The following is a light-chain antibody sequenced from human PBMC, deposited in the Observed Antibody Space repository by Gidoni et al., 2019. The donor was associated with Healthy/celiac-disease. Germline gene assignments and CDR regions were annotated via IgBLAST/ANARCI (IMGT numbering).Light chain of an antibody. CDR3: QQYNSYSAT. V-gene: IGKV1-5*03. Sequence: DIQLTQSPSTLSASVGARVTITCRASQSISSWLAWYQQKPGKAPKLLIYKASSLESGVPSRFSGSGSGTEFTPTISSLQPDDFATYYCQQYNSYSATFXQXTKVEIK. J-gene: IGKJ1*01. CDR2: KAS. CDR1: QSISSW.